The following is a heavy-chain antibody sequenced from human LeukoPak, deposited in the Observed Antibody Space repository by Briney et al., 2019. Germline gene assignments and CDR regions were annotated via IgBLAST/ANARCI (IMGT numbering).Heavy chain of an antibody. V-gene: IGHV1-69*13. J-gene: IGHJ6*02. CDR3: ARDRLPHYDILTGYYGYYGMDV. Sequence: SVKVSCKASGGTFSSYAISWVRQAPGHGLEWMGGIIPIFGTANYAQKFQGRVTITADESTSTAYMELSSLRSEDTAVYYCARDRLPHYDILTGYYGYYGMDVWGQGTTVTVSS. CDR2: IIPIFGTA. CDR1: GGTFSSYA. D-gene: IGHD3-9*01.